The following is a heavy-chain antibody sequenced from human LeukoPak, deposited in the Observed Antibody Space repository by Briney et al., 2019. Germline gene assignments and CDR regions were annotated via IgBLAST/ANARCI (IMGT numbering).Heavy chain of an antibody. Sequence: GGALRLSRAAPGFTFSKAWVSWGRQAPGEGAEWGGRIKSKTDGGTTDYAAPVKGRFTISRDDSKNTLYLQMNGLKTEDTAVYYCTTGVWFGELLLDYWGQGTLVTVSS. V-gene: IGHV3-15*01. CDR3: TTGVWFGELLLDY. D-gene: IGHD3-10*01. CDR1: GFTFSKAW. CDR2: IKSKTDGGTT. J-gene: IGHJ4*02.